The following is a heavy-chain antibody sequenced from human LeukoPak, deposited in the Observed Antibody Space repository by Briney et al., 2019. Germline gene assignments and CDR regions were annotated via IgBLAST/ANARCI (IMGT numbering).Heavy chain of an antibody. J-gene: IGHJ6*03. CDR1: GFTFSSYG. CDR3: ARGNYDFWSGYYYYYYYMDV. Sequence: GGSLRLSCAASGFTFSSYGMHWVRQAPGKGLEWVAVIWYDGSNKYYADPVKGRFTISRDNSKNTLYLQMNSLRAEDTAVYYCARGNYDFWSGYYYYYYYMDVWGKGTTVTVSS. D-gene: IGHD3-3*01. V-gene: IGHV3-33*01. CDR2: IWYDGSNK.